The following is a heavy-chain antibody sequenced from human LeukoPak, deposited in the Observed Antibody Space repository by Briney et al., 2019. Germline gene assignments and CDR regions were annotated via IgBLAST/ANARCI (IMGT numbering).Heavy chain of an antibody. V-gene: IGHV6-1*01. J-gene: IGHJ5*02. CDR3: ARDPDSGNEWGPFDP. D-gene: IGHD1-1*01. CDR1: GASVSGSAS. Sequence: SQTLSLTCAISGASVSGSASWNWIRQSPSRGLEWLGRTYYRSKWYSEYATSVKSRITINADTSKNHFSLQLNSVIPDDTAVYYCARDPDSGNEWGPFDPWGQGTLVTVSS. CDR2: TYYRSKWYS.